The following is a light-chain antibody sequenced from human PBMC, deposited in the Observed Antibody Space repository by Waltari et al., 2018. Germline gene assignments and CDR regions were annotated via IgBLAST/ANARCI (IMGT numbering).Light chain of an antibody. Sequence: EIVLTQSPGTLSVSPGERATLSFRASANISKYLTWYQQKPGQAPRLLIYAASTRATGIPDRFSGSGFGTDFSLTISSLEPEDFAVYYCQHYVRLPVTFGQGTKVEIK. CDR1: ANISKY. J-gene: IGKJ1*01. CDR2: AAS. V-gene: IGKV3-20*01. CDR3: QHYVRLPVT.